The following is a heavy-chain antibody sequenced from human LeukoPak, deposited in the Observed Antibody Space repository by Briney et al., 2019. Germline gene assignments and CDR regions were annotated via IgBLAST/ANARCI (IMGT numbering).Heavy chain of an antibody. CDR1: GFTFSSYW. D-gene: IGHD2-21*02. Sequence: GGSLRLSCAASGFTFSSYWMSWVRQAPGKGLEWVANIKQDGSEKYYVDSVKGRFTISRDNAENSLYLQMNSLRAEDTAVYYCARDFGGDSDDYWGQGTLVTVSS. J-gene: IGHJ4*02. V-gene: IGHV3-7*01. CDR2: IKQDGSEK. CDR3: ARDFGGDSDDY.